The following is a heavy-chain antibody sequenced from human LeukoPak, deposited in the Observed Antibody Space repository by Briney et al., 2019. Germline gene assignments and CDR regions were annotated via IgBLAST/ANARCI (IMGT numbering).Heavy chain of an antibody. V-gene: IGHV3-30*04. CDR3: ARVFEYSSSWYGHYFDY. D-gene: IGHD6-13*01. J-gene: IGHJ4*02. CDR1: GFTFSSYA. Sequence: PGGSLRLSCAASGFTFSSYAMHWVRKAPGKGLEWVAVISYDGSNKYYADSVKGRFTISRDNSKTTLYLQMNSLRAEDTAVYYCARVFEYSSSWYGHYFDYWGQGTLVTVSS. CDR2: ISYDGSNK.